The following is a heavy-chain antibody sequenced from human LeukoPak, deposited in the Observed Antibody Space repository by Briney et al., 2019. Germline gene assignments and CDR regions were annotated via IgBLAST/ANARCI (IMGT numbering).Heavy chain of an antibody. D-gene: IGHD3-22*01. CDR1: GGSISGYY. CDR2: VSYSGST. CDR3: ARRNPYDSGGYYYAFDY. V-gene: IGHV4-59*01. Sequence: SETLPLTCTVSGGSISGYYWSWIRQPPGKGLEWIGYVSYSGSTNYNPSLKSRVTISVDTSKNQVSLKLRSVTAADTAVYYCARRNPYDSGGYYYAFDYWGQGTLVTVSS. J-gene: IGHJ4*02.